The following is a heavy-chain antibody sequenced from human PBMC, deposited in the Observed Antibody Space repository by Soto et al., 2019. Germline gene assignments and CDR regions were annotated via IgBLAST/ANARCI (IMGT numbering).Heavy chain of an antibody. CDR3: ARGGENGWFDP. Sequence: PSETLSLTCTVSGGSISSSSYYWGWIRQPPGKGLEWIGSIDYSGSTYYNPSLKSRVTISVDTSKNQFSLKLSSVTAADTAVYYCARGGENGWFDPWGQGTLVTVSS. D-gene: IGHD3-10*01. V-gene: IGHV4-39*07. J-gene: IGHJ5*02. CDR2: IDYSGST. CDR1: GGSISSSSYY.